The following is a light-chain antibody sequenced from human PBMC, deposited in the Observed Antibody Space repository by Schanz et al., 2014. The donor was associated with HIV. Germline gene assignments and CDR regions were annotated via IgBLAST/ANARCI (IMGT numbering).Light chain of an antibody. Sequence: QSALTQPASVSGSPGQSITISCTGTNSDVGSYNFVSWYQQHPGKAPKLMIYEVNKRPSGVSNRFSGSKSGNTASLTISGLQAEDEADYYCCSYTSSNTYVFGTGTKLTVL. J-gene: IGLJ1*01. CDR2: EVN. CDR1: NSDVGSYNF. CDR3: CSYTSSNTYV. V-gene: IGLV2-14*02.